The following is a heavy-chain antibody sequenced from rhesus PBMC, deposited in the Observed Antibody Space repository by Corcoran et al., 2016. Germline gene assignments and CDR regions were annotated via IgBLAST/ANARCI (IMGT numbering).Heavy chain of an antibody. D-gene: IGHD6-31*01. CDR2: IYGIGSST. J-gene: IGHJ4*01. CDR1: GGSISSNY. V-gene: IGHV4-169*01. Sequence: QLQLQESGPGLVKPSETLSVTCAVSGGSISSNYWSWIRQPPGKGLEGIGRIYGIGSSTNYNPSLKSRVTLSVDTSKNQLSLKLSSVTAADTAVFYCAKHSSGWYGDFFDYWGQGVLVTVSS. CDR3: AKHSSGWYGDFFDY.